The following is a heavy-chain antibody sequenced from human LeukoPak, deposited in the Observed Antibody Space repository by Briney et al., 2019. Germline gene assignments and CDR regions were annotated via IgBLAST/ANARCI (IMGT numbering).Heavy chain of an antibody. J-gene: IGHJ1*01. CDR2: IDYSGST. CDR1: GDSISNYY. D-gene: IGHD3-22*01. CDR3: ARAVDSSAFSSFQH. V-gene: IGHV4-59*08. Sequence: SETLSLTCTVSGDSISNYYWSWIRQPPGKGLEWIGYIDYSGSTNFNPSLKSRVTISVDTSKNQFSLKVNSVTAADTAVYYCARAVDSSAFSSFQHWGQGTLVTVSS.